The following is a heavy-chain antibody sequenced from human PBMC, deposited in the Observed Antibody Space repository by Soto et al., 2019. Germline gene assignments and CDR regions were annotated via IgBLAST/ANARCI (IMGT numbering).Heavy chain of an antibody. CDR3: ARAGLRYCSGGSCYYYYGMDV. V-gene: IGHV3-53*01. D-gene: IGHD2-15*01. Sequence: GGSLRLSCAASGFTVSGNYTRWFRQSPGKGLEWVSVIYRGGSTYYEDSVKGRFNISRDNSKNTLYLQMNSLRAEDTAVYYCARAGLRYCSGGSCYYYYGMDVWGQGTTVTVSS. CDR1: GFTVSGNY. CDR2: IYRGGST. J-gene: IGHJ6*02.